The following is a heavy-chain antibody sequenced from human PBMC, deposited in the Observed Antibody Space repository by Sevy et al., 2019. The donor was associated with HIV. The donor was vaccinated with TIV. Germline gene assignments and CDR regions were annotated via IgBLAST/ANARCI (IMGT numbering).Heavy chain of an antibody. J-gene: IGHJ6*02. V-gene: IGHV3-15*01. CDR3: STDPIIVLLVTDGMDV. CDR2: IKSKADGGTT. Sequence: GGSLRLSCAASGFTFSYAWMTWVRQAPGKGLEWVGRIKSKADGGTTEYAAPVKGRFTISRDDSKNTLYLQMTSLKTEETAVYYCSTDPIIVLLVTDGMDVWGQGTTVTVSS. CDR1: GFTFSYAW. D-gene: IGHD2-8*02.